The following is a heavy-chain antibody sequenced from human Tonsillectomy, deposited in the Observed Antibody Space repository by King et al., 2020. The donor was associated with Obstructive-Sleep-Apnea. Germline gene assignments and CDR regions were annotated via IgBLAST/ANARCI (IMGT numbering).Heavy chain of an antibody. J-gene: IGHJ3*01. D-gene: IGHD1-14*01. V-gene: IGHV1-8*01. CDR1: GYTFSNYD. Sequence: VQLVESGAEVKKPGASVKVSCKASGYTFSNYDINWVRQATGPGLEWMGWMNPNSGITAYAQKFQGRVTMTRNTSISTAYMELSSLRSEDTAVYYCATGSRTFDFWGQGTMVTVSS. CDR3: ATGSRTFDF. CDR2: MNPNSGIT.